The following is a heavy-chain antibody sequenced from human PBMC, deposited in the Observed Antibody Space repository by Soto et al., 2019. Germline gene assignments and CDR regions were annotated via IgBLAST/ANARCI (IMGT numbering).Heavy chain of an antibody. Sequence: PEGSMRISISASVFTVSSYYVGGVRKNTGKGLEWVSVIYSGGSTYYADSVKGRFTISRDNSKNTLYLQMNSLRAEDTAVYYCARDGGYYASSGYPYYYYGMDVWGQGTTVTVSS. J-gene: IGHJ6*02. CDR2: IYSGGST. CDR1: VFTVSSYY. D-gene: IGHD3-22*01. V-gene: IGHV3-53*01. CDR3: ARDGGYYASSGYPYYYYGMDV.